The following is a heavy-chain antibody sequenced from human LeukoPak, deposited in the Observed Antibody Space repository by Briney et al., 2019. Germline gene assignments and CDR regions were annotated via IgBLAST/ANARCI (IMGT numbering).Heavy chain of an antibody. Sequence: GESLKISCKGSGYSFTSYWIGWVRQMPGKGLEWMGIIYPGDSDTRYSPSFQGQVTISADKSISTAYLQWSSLKASDTAMYYCASCCIETTVTTLGCAFDIWGQGTMVTVSS. D-gene: IGHD4-17*01. V-gene: IGHV5-51*01. CDR2: IYPGDSDT. CDR3: ASCCIETTVTTLGCAFDI. J-gene: IGHJ3*02. CDR1: GYSFTSYW.